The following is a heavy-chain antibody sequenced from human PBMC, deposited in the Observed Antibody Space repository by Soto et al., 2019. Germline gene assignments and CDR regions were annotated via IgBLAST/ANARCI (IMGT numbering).Heavy chain of an antibody. CDR1: GGSISSYY. CDR3: ARTLYDFWSGYLYYFDY. V-gene: IGHV4-59*08. J-gene: IGHJ4*02. D-gene: IGHD3-3*01. Sequence: SETLSLTCTFSGGSISSYYWSWIRQPPGKGLEWIGYIYYSGSTNYNPSLKSRVAISVDTSKNQFSLKLSSVTAADTAVYYCARTLYDFWSGYLYYFDYWGQGTLVTVSS. CDR2: IYYSGST.